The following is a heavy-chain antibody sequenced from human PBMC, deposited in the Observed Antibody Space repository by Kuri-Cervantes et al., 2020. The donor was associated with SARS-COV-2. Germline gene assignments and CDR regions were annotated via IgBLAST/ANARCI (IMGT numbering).Heavy chain of an antibody. Sequence: GSMRLSSTVSGGSISSYYWSWIRQPPGKGLEWIGYIYYSGSTNYNPSLKSRVTISVDTSKNQFSLKLSSVTAADTAVYYCARELVRSSTSCSSTKISPAAFDIWGQGTMVTVSS. J-gene: IGHJ3*02. V-gene: IGHV4-59*12. D-gene: IGHD2-2*01. CDR3: ARELVRSSTSCSSTKISPAAFDI. CDR2: IYYSGST. CDR1: GGSISSYY.